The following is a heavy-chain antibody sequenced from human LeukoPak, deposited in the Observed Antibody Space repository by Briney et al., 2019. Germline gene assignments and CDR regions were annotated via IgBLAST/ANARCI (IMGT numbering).Heavy chain of an antibody. CDR2: INPSGGST. CDR1: GYTFTSYY. J-gene: IGHJ4*02. V-gene: IGHV1-46*01. CDR3: ARDGARGWLHAGFDY. Sequence: ASVKVSCKASGYTFTSYYMHWVRQAPGQGLEWMGIINPSGGSTSYAQKFQGRVTMTRGTSTSTVYMELSSLRSEDTAVYYCARDGARGWLHAGFDYWGQGTLVTVSS. D-gene: IGHD5-24*01.